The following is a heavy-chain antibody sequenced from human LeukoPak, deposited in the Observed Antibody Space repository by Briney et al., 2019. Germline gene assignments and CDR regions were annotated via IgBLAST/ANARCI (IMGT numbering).Heavy chain of an antibody. CDR1: GGTFSSYA. CDR2: IIPIFGTA. J-gene: IGHJ4*02. D-gene: IGHD5-24*01. Sequence: SVKVSCKASGGTFSSYAISWVRRAPGQGLEWMGRIIPIFGTANYAQKFQGRVTITTDESTSTAYMELSSLRSEDTAVYYCARGERGDGYNYDGVFDYWGQGTLVTVSS. V-gene: IGHV1-69*05. CDR3: ARGERGDGYNYDGVFDY.